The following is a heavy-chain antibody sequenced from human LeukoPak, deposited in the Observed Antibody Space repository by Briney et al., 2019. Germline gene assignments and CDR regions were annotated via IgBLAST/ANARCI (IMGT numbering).Heavy chain of an antibody. J-gene: IGHJ5*02. CDR1: GFTFSNYG. D-gene: IGHD3-10*01. Sequence: GGSLGLSCAASGFTFSNYGMSWVRQAPGKGLEWVSAITGNGANTFYADSVKGRFTISRDNSKNTMYLQMNSLGAEDTALYYCARDRSGSYPNWFDPWGQGTLVTVPS. CDR3: ARDRSGSYPNWFDP. V-gene: IGHV3-23*01. CDR2: ITGNGANT.